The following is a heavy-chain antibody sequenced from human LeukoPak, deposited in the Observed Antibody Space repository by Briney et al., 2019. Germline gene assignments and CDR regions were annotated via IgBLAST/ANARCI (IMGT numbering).Heavy chain of an antibody. Sequence: NLQGRVTMTTDTSTSTAYMELRSLRADDTAMYYCARGIIGYSFDYWGEGTLVTVSS. D-gene: IGHD2-15*01. V-gene: IGHV1-18*01. J-gene: IGHJ4*02. CDR3: ARGIIGYSFDY.